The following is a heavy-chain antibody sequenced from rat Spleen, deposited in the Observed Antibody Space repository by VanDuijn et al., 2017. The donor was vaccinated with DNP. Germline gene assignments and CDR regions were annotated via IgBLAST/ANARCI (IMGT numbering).Heavy chain of an antibody. V-gene: IGHV5S13*01. D-gene: IGHD1-11*01. CDR1: GFTFSKYG. CDR2: ISTSGGDT. J-gene: IGHJ2*01. Sequence: EVQLVETGGGLVQPGRSLKLSCAASGFTFSKYGMAWVRQAPTKGLEWVASISTSGGDTFYRDSVKGRFTISRDNAKNTLYLQMNSLRSEDTASYYCARGGRSYFDYWGQGVMVTVSS. CDR3: ARGGRSYFDY.